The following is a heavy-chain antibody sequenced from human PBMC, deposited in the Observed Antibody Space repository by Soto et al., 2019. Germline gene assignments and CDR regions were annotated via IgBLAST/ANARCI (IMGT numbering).Heavy chain of an antibody. CDR3: ARGAALLDY. J-gene: IGHJ4*02. V-gene: IGHV4-61*01. CDR2: IYYSEST. CDR1: GGSFSSGSYY. Sequence: KPSETLSLTCSISGGSFSSGSYYWSWIRQPPGKGLEWIGYIYYSESTNYNPSLKSRVTISVDTSKNQFSLKLSSVTAADTAVYYCARGAALLDYWGQGTLVTVSS. D-gene: IGHD6-13*01.